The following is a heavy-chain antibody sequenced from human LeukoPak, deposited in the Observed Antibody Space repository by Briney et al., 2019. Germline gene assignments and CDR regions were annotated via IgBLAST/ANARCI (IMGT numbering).Heavy chain of an antibody. D-gene: IGHD3-22*01. J-gene: IGHJ4*02. CDR2: ISSSGSTI. CDR3: ARDPYYYDSSGYFDY. Sequence: QPGGSLRLSCAASGFTFSSYEMNWVRQAPGKGLEWVSYISSSGSTIYYAGSVKGRFTISRDNAKNSLYLQMNSLRAEDTAVYYCARDPYYYDSSGYFDYWGQGTLVTVSS. V-gene: IGHV3-48*03. CDR1: GFTFSSYE.